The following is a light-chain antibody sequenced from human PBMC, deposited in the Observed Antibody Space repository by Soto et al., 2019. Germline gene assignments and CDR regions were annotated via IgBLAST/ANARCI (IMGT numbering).Light chain of an antibody. CDR2: DVS. CDR1: SSDVGAYNF. Sequence: QSALTQPASVSGSRGQSITISCTGTSSDVGAYNFVSWYQQHPGKLPKLMIFDVSRRPSGVSDRFSGSKSGNTASLTISGRQHEVEADYICSSYTSSSTHVFGSGTKLTVL. J-gene: IGLJ1*01. V-gene: IGLV2-14*03. CDR3: SSYTSSSTHV.